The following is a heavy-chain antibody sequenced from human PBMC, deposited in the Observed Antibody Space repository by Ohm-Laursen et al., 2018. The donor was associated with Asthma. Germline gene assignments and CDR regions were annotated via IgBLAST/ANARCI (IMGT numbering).Heavy chain of an antibody. V-gene: IGHV3-30-3*01. CDR2: MSYDGTNK. J-gene: IGHJ4*02. Sequence: SLRLSCAASGFNFNSSAMHWVRQAPGKGLEWVAVMSYDGTNKYHAASVQGRFTISRDNSKSTLFLQMSSLRPEDTAVYYCARGLGGIHRWLSYQIDKWGLGTQVTVSS. D-gene: IGHD5-18*01. CDR3: ARGLGGIHRWLSYQIDK. CDR1: GFNFNSSA.